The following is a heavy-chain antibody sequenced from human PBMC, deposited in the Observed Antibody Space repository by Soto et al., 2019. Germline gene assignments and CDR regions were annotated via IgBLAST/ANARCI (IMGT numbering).Heavy chain of an antibody. CDR2: ISWNSGQL. CDR3: AKDKSTGEYSYYRYMDV. J-gene: IGHJ6*03. CDR1: GFNFGNYA. V-gene: IGHV3-9*01. Sequence: EVVLVESGGGLVQPDRPLRLSCEASGFNFGNYAMHWVRQVPGKGLEWVSAISWNSGQLDYADSVRGRFTISRDNGKNSLYLEMNNLRPDDTALYFCAKDKSTGEYSYYRYMDVWGRGTTVIVSS. D-gene: IGHD4-17*01.